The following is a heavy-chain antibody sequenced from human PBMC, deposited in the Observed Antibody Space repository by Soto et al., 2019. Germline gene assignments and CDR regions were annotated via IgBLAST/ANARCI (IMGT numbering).Heavy chain of an antibody. CDR2: ISGYNGNT. Sequence: QVQLVQSGAEVKKPGASVTVSCKTSGYTFSNYGINWVRQAPGQGLEWMGWISGYNGNTNYAQTGQGRVTRSTDTYTGTVYMEMRSLKSHDTAIYYCSRFIMVGGWFDPNYYHGMDVWGQGTTVTVSS. CDR1: GYTFSNYG. D-gene: IGHD6-19*01. J-gene: IGHJ6*02. CDR3: SRFIMVGGWFDPNYYHGMDV. V-gene: IGHV1-18*01.